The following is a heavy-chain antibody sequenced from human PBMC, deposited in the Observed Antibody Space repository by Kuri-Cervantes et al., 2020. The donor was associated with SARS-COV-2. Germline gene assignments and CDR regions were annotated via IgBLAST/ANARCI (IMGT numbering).Heavy chain of an antibody. CDR3: ATGVRGYSYGPDY. CDR1: GFTFSSYW. J-gene: IGHJ4*02. V-gene: IGHV3-74*01. Sequence: GGSLRLSCAASGFTFSSYWMHWVRQAPGKGLVWVSRINSDGSSTSYADSVKGRFTISRDNAKNTLYLQMNSLRAEDTAVYYCATGVRGYSYGPDYWGQGTLVTVSS. CDR2: INSDGSST. D-gene: IGHD5-18*01.